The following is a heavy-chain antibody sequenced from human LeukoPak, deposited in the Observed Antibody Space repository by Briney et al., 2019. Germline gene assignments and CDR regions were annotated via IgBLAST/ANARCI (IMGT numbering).Heavy chain of an antibody. CDR1: GGSISSYY. CDR2: IYTSGST. D-gene: IGHD3-22*01. CDR3: ARGLLDYDSSGYAFDI. V-gene: IGHV4-4*07. Sequence: PSETLSLTCTVSGGSISSYYWSWIRQPAGKGLEWIGRIYTSGSTNYNPSLKSRVTMSVDTSKNQFSLKLSSVTAADTAVYYCARGLLDYDSSGYAFDIWGQGTMVTVSS. J-gene: IGHJ3*02.